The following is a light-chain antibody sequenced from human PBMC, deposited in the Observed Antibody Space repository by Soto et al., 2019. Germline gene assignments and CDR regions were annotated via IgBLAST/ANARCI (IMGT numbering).Light chain of an antibody. V-gene: IGLV2-14*03. CDR3: SSYTSSSTFG. J-gene: IGLJ1*01. CDR2: HVS. CDR1: SSDFGGYNY. Sequence: QSVLTQPASVSGSPGQSITISCTGTSSDFGGYNYVSWYQQHPGKAPQLMISHVSDRPSGVSNRFSGSKSGNTASLTISGLQAEDEADYYCSSYTSSSTFGFGTGTKVTAL.